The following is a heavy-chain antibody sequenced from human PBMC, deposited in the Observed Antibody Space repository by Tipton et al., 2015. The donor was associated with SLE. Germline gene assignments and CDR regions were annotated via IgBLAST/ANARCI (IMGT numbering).Heavy chain of an antibody. V-gene: IGHV4-59*11. CDR3: ATTTGRFCDP. D-gene: IGHD1-14*01. CDR2: IYYSGST. J-gene: IGHJ5*02. Sequence: TLSLTCTVSGGSISSHYWSWIRQPQGKGLEWIGYIYYSGSTNYNPSLKSRVTISVDTSKNQFSLKLSSVTAADTAVYYCATTTGRFCDPWGQGTLVTVSS. CDR1: GGSISSHY.